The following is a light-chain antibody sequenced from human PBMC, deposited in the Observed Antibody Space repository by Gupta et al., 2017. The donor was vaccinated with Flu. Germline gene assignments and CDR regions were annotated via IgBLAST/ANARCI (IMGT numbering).Light chain of an antibody. J-gene: IGKJ2*03. CDR2: VAS. V-gene: IGKV3-20*01. CDR3: QQYGTSSLYS. Sequence: IAFTQSPGTLSLSPGERATLSCRASQTINNNYLAWYQQKPGQAPRLLIYVASSRATGIPDRFSGSGSGTDFTLTSSRLEPEDFAVYYCQQYGTSSLYSFGQGTKLEIK. CDR1: QTINNNY.